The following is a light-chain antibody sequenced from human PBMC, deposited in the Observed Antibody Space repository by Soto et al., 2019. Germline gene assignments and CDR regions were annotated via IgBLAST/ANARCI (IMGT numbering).Light chain of an antibody. CDR2: DAS. Sequence: DIQLTQSPSTLSASVGDRVTITCRASQSVTDWLAWYQQKPGKAPKLLIYDASSLQSGVPSRFSGSGSGTEFYLTISSLQPDDFATYFCQQYYRSCTFGQGTNVEIK. J-gene: IGKJ2*02. V-gene: IGKV1-5*01. CDR3: QQYYRSCT. CDR1: QSVTDW.